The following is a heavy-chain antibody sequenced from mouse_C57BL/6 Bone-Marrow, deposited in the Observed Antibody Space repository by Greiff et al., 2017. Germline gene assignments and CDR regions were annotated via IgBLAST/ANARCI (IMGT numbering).Heavy chain of an antibody. D-gene: IGHD1-1*01. V-gene: IGHV1-18*01. CDR1: GYTFTDYN. CDR2: INPNNGGT. J-gene: IGHJ4*01. Sequence: EVQLQQSGPELVKPGASVKIPCKASGYTFTDYNMDWVKQSHGKSLEWIGDINPNNGGTIYNQKFKGKATLTVDKSSSTAYMELRSLTSEDTAVYYCARIPYYYGSSYYAMDYWGQGTSVTVSS. CDR3: ARIPYYYGSSYYAMDY.